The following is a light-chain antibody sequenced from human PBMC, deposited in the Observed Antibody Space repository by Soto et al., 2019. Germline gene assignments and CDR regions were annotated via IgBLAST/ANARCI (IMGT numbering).Light chain of an antibody. V-gene: IGKV3-15*01. CDR3: QQYNNWPLWT. Sequence: EIVMTQSPATLSVSPGERATLSCRASQSVSSNLAWYQQKPGQAPRLLIYGASTRATGIPARLSGSGSGTDFTLTITSLQSEHFAFYYCQQYNNWPLWTFGQGTKVQIK. CDR1: QSVSSN. CDR2: GAS. J-gene: IGKJ1*01.